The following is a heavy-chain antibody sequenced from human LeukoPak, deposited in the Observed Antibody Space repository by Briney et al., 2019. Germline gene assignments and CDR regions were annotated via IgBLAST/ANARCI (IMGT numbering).Heavy chain of an antibody. CDR1: GFTFDDYA. Sequence: PGRSLRLSCAASGFTFDDYATHWVRQAPGKGLEWVSGISWNSGSIGYADSVKGRFTISRDNAKNSLYLQMNSLRAEDTALYYCAKAKHYGDYIIDYWGQGTLVTVSS. CDR2: ISWNSGSI. V-gene: IGHV3-9*01. J-gene: IGHJ4*02. D-gene: IGHD4-17*01. CDR3: AKAKHYGDYIIDY.